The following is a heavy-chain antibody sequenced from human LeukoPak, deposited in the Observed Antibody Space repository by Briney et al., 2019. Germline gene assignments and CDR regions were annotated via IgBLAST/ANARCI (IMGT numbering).Heavy chain of an antibody. J-gene: IGHJ4*02. Sequence: SETLSLTCTVSGGSISSGDYYWSWIRQPPGKGLEWIGYIYYSGSTYYNPSLKSRVTISVDTSKNQFSLKLSSVTAADTAVYYCARVSYDRRDFDYWGQGTLVTVSS. CDR1: GGSISSGDYY. D-gene: IGHD3-22*01. CDR3: ARVSYDRRDFDY. V-gene: IGHV4-30-4*01. CDR2: IYYSGST.